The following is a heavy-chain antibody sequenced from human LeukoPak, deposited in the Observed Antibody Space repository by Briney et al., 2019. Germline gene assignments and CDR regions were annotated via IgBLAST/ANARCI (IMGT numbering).Heavy chain of an antibody. J-gene: IGHJ6*03. CDR3: ATHHWREEVRGVIDYYYYYYMDV. CDR1: GFTFSSYG. V-gene: IGHV3-30*02. CDR2: IRSDGTNK. D-gene: IGHD3-10*01. Sequence: GGSLRLSCAASGFTFSSYGMYWVRQAPGKGLEWVAFIRSDGTNKYYADSVRGRFTISRDNSKNTLYLQMNSLRAEDTAVYYCATHHWREEVRGVIDYYYYYYMDVWGKGTTVTVSS.